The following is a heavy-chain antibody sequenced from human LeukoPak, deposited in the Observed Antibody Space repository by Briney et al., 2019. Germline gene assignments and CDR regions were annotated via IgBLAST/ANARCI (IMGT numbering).Heavy chain of an antibody. V-gene: IGHV3-74*01. CDR1: GFTFSSYW. J-gene: IGHJ4*02. CDR2: INSDGSST. Sequence: QPGGSLRLSCAASGFTFSSYWMHWVRQAPGKGLLWVSRINSDGSSTSYADSVKGRFTISRDNAKNTLYLQMNSLRAEDTAVYYCASGFYYYSPIHWGQGTLVTVSS. D-gene: IGHD3-22*01. CDR3: ASGFYYYSPIH.